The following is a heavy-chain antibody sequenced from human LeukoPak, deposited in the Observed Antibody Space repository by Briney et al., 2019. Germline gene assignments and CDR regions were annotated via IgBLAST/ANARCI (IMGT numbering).Heavy chain of an antibody. D-gene: IGHD2-8*01. CDR1: GYSFTGYY. Sequence: ASVKVSCKASGYSFTGYYMHWVRQASGQGLEWMGGINPNSGETKYAQKFQGRVTMTRDTSISTAYMELTRLRSDDTAVYYCARGGLRVMVYRLYYMDVWGKGTTVTVSS. CDR2: INPNSGET. J-gene: IGHJ6*03. V-gene: IGHV1-2*02. CDR3: ARGGLRVMVYRLYYMDV.